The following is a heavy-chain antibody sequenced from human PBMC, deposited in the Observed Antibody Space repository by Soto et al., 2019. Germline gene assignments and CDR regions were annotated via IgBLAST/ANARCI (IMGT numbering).Heavy chain of an antibody. CDR1: GYSFTSYW. V-gene: IGHV5-51*01. CDR2: IYPGDSDT. J-gene: IGHJ5*02. Sequence: GESMKISCTGVGYSFTSYWIGWVRQMPGKGLEWMGIIYPGDSDTRYSPSFQGQVTISADKSITTAYLQWSSLKASDTAMYYCARGYCTTTICDPWFDPWGQGTLVTVSS. CDR3: ARGYCTTTICDPWFDP. D-gene: IGHD2-2*01.